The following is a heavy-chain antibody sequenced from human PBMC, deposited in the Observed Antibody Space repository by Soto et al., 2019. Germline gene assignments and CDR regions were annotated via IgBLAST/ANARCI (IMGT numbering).Heavy chain of an antibody. CDR2: IYYSGST. D-gene: IGHD3-3*01. V-gene: IGHV4-59*01. J-gene: IGHJ5*02. CDR3: ARAPGNYDFWSGFPNWFDP. Sequence: QVQLQESGPGLVKPSETLSLTCTVSGGSISSYYWSWIRQPPGKGLEWIGFIYYSGSTNYDPSLKSRVTISVDPSKNQFSLRLNSVTAADTAMYYCARAPGNYDFWSGFPNWFDPWGQGTLVTVSS. CDR1: GGSISSYY.